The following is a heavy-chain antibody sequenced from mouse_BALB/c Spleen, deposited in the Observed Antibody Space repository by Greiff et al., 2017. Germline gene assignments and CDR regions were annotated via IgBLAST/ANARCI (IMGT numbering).Heavy chain of an antibody. CDR2: ISDGGSYT. V-gene: IGHV5-4*02. J-gene: IGHJ4*01. CDR3: ARARYDYDAMDY. Sequence: EVQRVESGGGLVKPGGSLKLSCAASGFTFSDYYMYWVRQTPEKRLEWVATISDGGSYTYYPDSVKGRFTISRDNAKNNLYLQMSSLKSEDTAMYYCARARYDYDAMDYWGQGTSVTVSS. CDR1: GFTFSDYY.